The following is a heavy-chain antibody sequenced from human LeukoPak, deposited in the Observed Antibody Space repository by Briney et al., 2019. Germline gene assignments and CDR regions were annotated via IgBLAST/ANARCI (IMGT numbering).Heavy chain of an antibody. CDR3: ATQQWLVREVVY. D-gene: IGHD6-19*01. J-gene: IGHJ4*02. CDR2: IYTSGST. Sequence: SETLSLTCTVSGGSISSYYWSWIRQPAGKGLEWIGRIYTSGSTNYNPSLKSRVTMSVDTSKNQFSLKLSSVTAADTAVYYCATQQWLVREVVYWGQGTLVTVSS. V-gene: IGHV4-4*07. CDR1: GGSISSYY.